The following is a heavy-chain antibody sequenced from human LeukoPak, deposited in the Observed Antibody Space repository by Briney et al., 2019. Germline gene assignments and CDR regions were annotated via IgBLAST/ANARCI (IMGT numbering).Heavy chain of an antibody. CDR1: GFTFSSYS. Sequence: GGSLRLSCAASGFTFSSYSMNWVRQAPGKGPEWVSSISSSSSYIYYADSVKGRFTISRDNAKNSLYLQMNSLRAEDTAVYYCARVSPGLIAALAFDYWGQGTLVTVSS. V-gene: IGHV3-21*01. J-gene: IGHJ4*02. D-gene: IGHD6-6*01. CDR3: ARVSPGLIAALAFDY. CDR2: ISSSSSYI.